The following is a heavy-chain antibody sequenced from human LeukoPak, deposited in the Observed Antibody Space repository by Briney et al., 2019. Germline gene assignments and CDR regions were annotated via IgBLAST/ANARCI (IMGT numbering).Heavy chain of an antibody. D-gene: IGHD6-13*01. J-gene: IGHJ6*03. CDR1: GYTFTSYG. CDR3: ARFETAAANPYYYHYMDV. Sequence: VKVSCKASGYTFTSYGISWVRQAPGQGLEWMGWISAYNGNTNYAQKLQGRVTMTTDTSTSTAYMELRSLRSDDTAVYYCARFETAAANPYYYHYMDVWGKGTTVTVSS. V-gene: IGHV1-18*01. CDR2: ISAYNGNT.